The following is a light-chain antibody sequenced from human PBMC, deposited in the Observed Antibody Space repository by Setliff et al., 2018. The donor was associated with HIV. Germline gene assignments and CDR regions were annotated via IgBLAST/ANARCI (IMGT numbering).Light chain of an antibody. CDR2: EGT. Sequence: QSALTQPASVSGSPGQSITISCTGTSSDVGTYNFVSWYQQHPVKAPTVIIFEGTKRLSGVSNRFSGSNSGNTASLIISRLRPEAEADYYCCSHAGGSTYIIGSGTKVPV. CDR3: CSHAGGSTYI. V-gene: IGLV2-23*01. CDR1: SSDVGTYNF. J-gene: IGLJ1*01.